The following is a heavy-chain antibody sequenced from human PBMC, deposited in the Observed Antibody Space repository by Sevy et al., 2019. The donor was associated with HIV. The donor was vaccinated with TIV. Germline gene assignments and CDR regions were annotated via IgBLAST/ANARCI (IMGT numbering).Heavy chain of an antibody. J-gene: IGHJ4*02. Sequence: GGSLRLSCAASGFTFSSSSMTWVRRAPGKGLEWVATISQGGSEEYYVDSAKGRFTISRDNAKNSLYLQMNSLSAVDTAVYFCARFVSLGYWGQGTLVTVSS. CDR2: ISQGGSEE. CDR1: GFTFSSSS. V-gene: IGHV3-7*01. CDR3: ARFVSLGY. D-gene: IGHD6-13*01.